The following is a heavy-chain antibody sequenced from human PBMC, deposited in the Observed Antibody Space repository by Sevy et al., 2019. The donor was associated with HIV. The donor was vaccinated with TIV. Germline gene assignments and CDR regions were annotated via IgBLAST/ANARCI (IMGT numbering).Heavy chain of an antibody. J-gene: IGHJ4*02. CDR3: AKDTTSLWGYFDY. CDR2: VSASGATT. Sequence: GGSLRLSCAVSGFSFSSYAMNWVRQAPGKGLEWVSAVSASGATTYYADSVKGRFTISRDNSRSTLYLQMDSLRADDTAVYYCAKDTTSLWGYFDYWGQGTLVTVSS. V-gene: IGHV3-23*01. CDR1: GFSFSSYA. D-gene: IGHD2-2*01.